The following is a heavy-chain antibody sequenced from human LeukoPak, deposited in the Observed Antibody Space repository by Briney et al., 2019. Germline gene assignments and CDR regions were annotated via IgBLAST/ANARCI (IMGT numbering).Heavy chain of an antibody. D-gene: IGHD2-8*01. V-gene: IGHV3-30*14. Sequence: GGSLRLSCAASGFTFSSYAMHWVRQAPGKGLEWVAVISYDGSNKYYADSVKGRFTISRDNSKNTLYLQMNSLRVEDTAVYYCARERMGYYFEYWGQGTLVTVSA. CDR2: ISYDGSNK. J-gene: IGHJ4*02. CDR1: GFTFSSYA. CDR3: ARERMGYYFEY.